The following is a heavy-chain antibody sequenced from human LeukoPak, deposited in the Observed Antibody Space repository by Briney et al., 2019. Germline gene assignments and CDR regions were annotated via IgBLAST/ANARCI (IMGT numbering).Heavy chain of an antibody. CDR3: ARDSSGWYRWFDP. D-gene: IGHD6-19*01. CDR2: IYYSGST. V-gene: IGHV4-59*01. CDR1: GGSISSYY. J-gene: IGHJ5*02. Sequence: SETLSLTCTVSGGSISSYYWNWIRQPPGKGLEWIGYIYYSGSTNYNPSLKSRVTISVDTSKNQFSLKLSSVTAADTAVYYCARDSSGWYRWFDPWGQGTLVTVSS.